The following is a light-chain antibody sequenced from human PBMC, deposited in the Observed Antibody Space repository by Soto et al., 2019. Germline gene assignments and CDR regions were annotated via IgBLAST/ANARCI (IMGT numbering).Light chain of an antibody. CDR2: GAS. V-gene: IGKV3-11*01. CDR3: QLYRGT. CDR1: QSVSTY. J-gene: IGKJ3*01. Sequence: EIVLTQSPATLSLSPGERATLSCRASQSVSTYLAWYQQRPGQAPRLLIYGASSRATGIPDRFSGSGSGTDFTLTISRLEPEDFAVYYCQLYRGTFGPGTKVDI.